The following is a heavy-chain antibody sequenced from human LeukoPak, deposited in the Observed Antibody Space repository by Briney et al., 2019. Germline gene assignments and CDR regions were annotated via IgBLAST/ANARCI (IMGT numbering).Heavy chain of an antibody. V-gene: IGHV3-7*03. J-gene: IGHJ4*02. CDR3: ATDRGIPFDY. CDR1: GFTFSNYW. D-gene: IGHD3-10*01. Sequence: PGGSLRLSCAASGFTFSNYWMSWVRQAPGKGLEWVANIKQDGSEKYYVDSVKGRFTISRDNAKNSLYLQMNSLRAEDTAVYYCATDRGIPFDYWGQGTLVTVSS. CDR2: IKQDGSEK.